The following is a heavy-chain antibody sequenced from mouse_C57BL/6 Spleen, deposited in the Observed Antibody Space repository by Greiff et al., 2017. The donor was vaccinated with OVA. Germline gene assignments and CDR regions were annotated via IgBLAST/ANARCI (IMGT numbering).Heavy chain of an antibody. CDR2: IDPEDGEP. CDR1: GFNIKDYY. CDR3: ARSDYYGSSYSWCAY. Sequence: VQLQQSGAELVKPGASVKLSCTASGFNIKDYYMHWVKQRTEQGLEWIGRIDPEDGEPKSAPKFQGKATITADTSSNTAYLQLSSLTSEDTAVYYGARSDYYGSSYSWCAYWGQGTLVTVSA. V-gene: IGHV14-2*01. J-gene: IGHJ3*01. D-gene: IGHD1-1*01.